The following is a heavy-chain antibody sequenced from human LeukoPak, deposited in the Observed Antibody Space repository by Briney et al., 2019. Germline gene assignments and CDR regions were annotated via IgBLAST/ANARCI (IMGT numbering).Heavy chain of an antibody. CDR3: ASKLPAGAFDY. D-gene: IGHD7-27*01. J-gene: IGHJ4*02. V-gene: IGHV1-69*13. Sequence: AASVQVSCQASRGTFSSYAMSWLRQAPGQGLEWMGGIIPIFGTANYAQKFQGRVTITADESTRSAYMELSSLRSEDTAVYYCASKLPAGAFDYWGQGTLVTVSS. CDR1: RGTFSSYA. CDR2: IIPIFGTA.